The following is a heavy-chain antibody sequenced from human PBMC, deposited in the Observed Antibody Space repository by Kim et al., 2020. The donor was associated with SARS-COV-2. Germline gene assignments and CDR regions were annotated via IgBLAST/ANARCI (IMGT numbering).Heavy chain of an antibody. CDR1: GFIFSDHY. V-gene: IGHV3-72*01. CDR2: IRNKANSYTT. D-gene: IGHD2-15*01. CDR3: AKEGGRHLDY. Sequence: GGSLRLSCAASGFIFSDHYMDWVRQAPGKGLEWVGRIRNKANSYTTEYAASVKGRFTISRDDSKNSLYLQMNSLKTEDTAMYYCAKEGGRHLDYWGHGTLVTVSS. J-gene: IGHJ4*01.